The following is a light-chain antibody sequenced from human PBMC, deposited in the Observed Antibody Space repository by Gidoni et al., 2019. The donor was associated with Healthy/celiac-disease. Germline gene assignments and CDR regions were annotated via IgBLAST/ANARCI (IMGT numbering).Light chain of an antibody. CDR3: SSYTSSSTWV. J-gene: IGLJ3*02. CDR1: SIDVGIYDY. V-gene: IGLV2-14*01. Sequence: QSALTQPASVSGSPGQSITISCTGTSIDVGIYDYVSWYQQHPGKAAKPMIYEVSSRPSGVSNRFSGSKSANTASLTISGLQAEDGADYYCSSYTSSSTWVFGGGTKLTVL. CDR2: EVS.